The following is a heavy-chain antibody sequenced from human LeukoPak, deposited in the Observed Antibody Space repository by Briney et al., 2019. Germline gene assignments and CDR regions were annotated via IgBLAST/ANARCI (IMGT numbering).Heavy chain of an antibody. Sequence: SQTLSLTCTVSGTSIRSGDYYWCWIRQPPGKGLEWIGYIYYSGSTYYNPSLKSRLTIAVDTSKNQFSLRLTSVTAADTAVYYCAALQRLAAIDYWGQGTLVTVSS. D-gene: IGHD2-15*01. CDR2: IYYSGST. CDR1: GTSIRSGDYY. CDR3: AALQRLAAIDY. V-gene: IGHV4-30-4*01. J-gene: IGHJ4*02.